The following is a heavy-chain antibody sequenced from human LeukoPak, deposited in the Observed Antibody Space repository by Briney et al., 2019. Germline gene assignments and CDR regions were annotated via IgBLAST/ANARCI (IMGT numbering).Heavy chain of an antibody. J-gene: IGHJ4*02. CDR3: AKESYGDYDLDY. Sequence: GGSLRLSCAASGFTLSSYAMSWVRQAPGKGLEWVSAISVSGNTYHADSVKGRFTISRDSSKNTLYLQMNSLRAEDTAVYYCAKESYGDYDLDYWGQGTLVTVSS. V-gene: IGHV3-23*01. CDR2: ISVSGNT. D-gene: IGHD4-17*01. CDR1: GFTLSSYA.